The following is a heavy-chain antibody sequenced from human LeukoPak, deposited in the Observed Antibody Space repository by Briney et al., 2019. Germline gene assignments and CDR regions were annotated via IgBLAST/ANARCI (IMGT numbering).Heavy chain of an antibody. CDR1: GLTFSSYA. D-gene: IGHD3-22*01. Sequence: GGSLRLSCTTSGLTFSSYALSWVRQAPGKGLEWVSGIRVSGSTYYPDSVKGRFTISRDNSKNTLYLQMNSLRAEDTAVYYCARIGYYDSKAFDIWGQGTMVTVSS. CDR2: IRVSGST. J-gene: IGHJ3*02. V-gene: IGHV3-66*01. CDR3: ARIGYYDSKAFDI.